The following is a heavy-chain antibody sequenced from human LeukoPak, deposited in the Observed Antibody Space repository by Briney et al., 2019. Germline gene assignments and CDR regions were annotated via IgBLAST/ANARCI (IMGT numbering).Heavy chain of an antibody. V-gene: IGHV1-18*01. CDR1: GYSFTNYG. CDR2: TGRITSNSGDV. Sequence: ASVKVSCKSSGYSFTNYGISWVRQAPGQGIERKGRTGRITSNSGDVTYAPKFQDRVTMTTDTSTTTAYMELRSLRFDDTAVYFCARYNSLFRGVTTSDYWGQGTLVTVSS. J-gene: IGHJ4*02. CDR3: ARYNSLFRGVTTSDY. D-gene: IGHD3-10*01.